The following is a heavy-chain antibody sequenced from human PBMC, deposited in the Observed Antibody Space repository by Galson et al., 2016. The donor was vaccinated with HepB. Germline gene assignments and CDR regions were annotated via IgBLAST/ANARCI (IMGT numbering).Heavy chain of an antibody. CDR2: IWYGGSNK. J-gene: IGHJ5*02. Sequence: SLRLSCAASGFTFSSYGMHWVRQAPGKGLEWVAVIWYGGSNKYYADSVKGRFTISRDNSKNTLYLQMNSLRAEDTAVYYCARAAPQITSSWFDPWGQGTLVTVSS. CDR1: GFTFSSYG. V-gene: IGHV3-33*01. CDR3: ARAAPQITSSWFDP.